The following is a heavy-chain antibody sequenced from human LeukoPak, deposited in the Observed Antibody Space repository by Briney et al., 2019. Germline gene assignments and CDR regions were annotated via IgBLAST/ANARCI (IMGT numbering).Heavy chain of an antibody. CDR3: ARTRGPGQDWFDP. D-gene: IGHD2-15*01. CDR1: GGSISSGGYY. Sequence: SETLSLTCTVSGGSISSGGYYWSWIRQHPGKGLEWIGYIYYSGSTYYNPSLKSRVTISVDTPKNQFSLKLSSVTAADTAVYYCARTRGPGQDWFDPWGQGTLVTVSS. J-gene: IGHJ5*02. V-gene: IGHV4-31*03. CDR2: IYYSGST.